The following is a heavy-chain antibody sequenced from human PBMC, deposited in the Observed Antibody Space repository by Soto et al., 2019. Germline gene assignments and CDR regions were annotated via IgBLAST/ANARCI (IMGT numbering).Heavy chain of an antibody. CDR1: GFTFSSYA. CDR2: ISGSGGST. V-gene: IGHV3-23*01. D-gene: IGHD3-16*01. J-gene: IGHJ6*02. Sequence: EVQLLESGGGLVQPGGSLRLSCAASGFTFSSYAMSWVRQAPGKGLEWVSAISGSGGSTYYADSVKGRFTISRDNSKNTLCLQMNSLRAGDAAVYYCAKLGDVSPDVWGQGTTVTVSS. CDR3: AKLGDVSPDV.